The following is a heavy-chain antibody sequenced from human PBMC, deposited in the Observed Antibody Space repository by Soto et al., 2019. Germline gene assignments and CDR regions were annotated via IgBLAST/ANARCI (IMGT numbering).Heavy chain of an antibody. D-gene: IGHD2-21*02. CDR3: ARESGDWPLNWFDP. Sequence: GGSLRLSCAASGFNFSNHWMHWVRQRPGEGLVWVSRITSDGKSKAYAESVKGRFAISRDNPKNTLYLQMNGLTAEDTAVYYCARESGDWPLNWFDPWGQGTLVTVSS. CDR2: ITSDGKSK. V-gene: IGHV3-74*01. CDR1: GFNFSNHW. J-gene: IGHJ5*02.